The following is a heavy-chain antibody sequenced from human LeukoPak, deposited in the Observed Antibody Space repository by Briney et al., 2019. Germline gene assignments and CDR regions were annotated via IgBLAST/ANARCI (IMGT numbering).Heavy chain of an antibody. J-gene: IGHJ4*02. CDR1: GFTFSRYW. CDR3: AREQLGIGLEY. D-gene: IGHD1-1*01. V-gene: IGHV3-7*01. Sequence: GGSLRLSCEVSGFTFSRYWMSCVRQPPEKGLEWVANIKQDGSETYYMDSVRGRFTISRDNDKNSVFLHVNSLRAEDTAVYYCAREQLGIGLEYWGQGTPVTVSS. CDR2: IKQDGSET.